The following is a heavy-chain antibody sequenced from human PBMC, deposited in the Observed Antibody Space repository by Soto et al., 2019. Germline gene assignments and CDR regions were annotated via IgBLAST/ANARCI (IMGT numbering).Heavy chain of an antibody. J-gene: IGHJ4*02. V-gene: IGHV1-69*08. D-gene: IGHD6-13*01. CDR1: GGTFSSYT. CDR2: IIPILGIA. Sequence: QVQLVQSGAEVKKPGSSVKVSCKASGGTFSSYTISWVRQAPGQGLEWMGRIIPILGIANYAQKFQGRVTIAADKSTSTAYMELSSLRSEDTAVYYCARDRIAATEGVFDYWGQGTLVTVSS. CDR3: ARDRIAATEGVFDY.